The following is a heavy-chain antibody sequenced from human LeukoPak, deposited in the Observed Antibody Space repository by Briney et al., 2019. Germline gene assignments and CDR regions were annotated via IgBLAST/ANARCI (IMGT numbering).Heavy chain of an antibody. D-gene: IGHD1-14*01. J-gene: IGHJ6*03. CDR3: ATVAHREYYYMDV. V-gene: IGHV3-7*01. CDR1: GFTFSSYW. CDR2: IKQDGSEK. Sequence: EGSLRLSCAASGFTFSSYWMSWVRQAPGKGLEWVANIKQDGSEKYYVDSVKGRFTISRDNAKNSLYLQMNSLRAEDTAVYYCATVAHREYYYMDVWGKGTTVTISS.